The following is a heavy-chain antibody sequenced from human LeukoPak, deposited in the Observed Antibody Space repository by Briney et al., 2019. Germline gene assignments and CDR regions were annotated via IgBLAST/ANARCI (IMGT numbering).Heavy chain of an antibody. V-gene: IGHV4-39*01. D-gene: IGHD3-9*01. CDR1: GGSINSNSHP. CDR3: ARRGDILTDYAFDY. CDR2: IYYSGTT. J-gene: IGHJ4*02. Sequence: SETLSLTCSVSGGSINSNSHPWDWIRQAPGKGLEWIGNIYYSGTTSYNPSLKSRVTISVDTSKNQFSLRLSSVTAADTAVYYCARRGDILTDYAFDYWGQGTLVTVSS.